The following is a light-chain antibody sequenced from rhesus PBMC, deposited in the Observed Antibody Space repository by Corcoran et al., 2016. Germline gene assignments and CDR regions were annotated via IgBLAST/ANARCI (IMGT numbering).Light chain of an antibody. Sequence: EIVMMQSPATLAVSQGERATLSCRASQSVNSYLAWSQQKPGQAPRLPIYDASNRATGIPDRFSGTGAGTEFTLTISSLEPDDVGVYFCLQSSNWPYSFGQGPKVEIK. CDR2: DAS. CDR3: LQSSNWPYS. J-gene: IGKJ2*01. V-gene: IGKV3-24*03. CDR1: QSVNSY.